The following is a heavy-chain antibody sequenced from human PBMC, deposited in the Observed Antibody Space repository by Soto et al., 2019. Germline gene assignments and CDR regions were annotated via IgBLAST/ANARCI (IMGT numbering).Heavy chain of an antibody. Sequence: GGSLRLCCAASGFTFTNYWMSWVRQAQGKGLEWVANIKPDGSERFYVDSLKGRFTMSRDNAKNSLYLQMNGLRADDTAVYYCARGDYYDTSGPFSDAFDIWGQGTMVTVSS. CDR2: IKPDGSER. D-gene: IGHD3-22*01. V-gene: IGHV3-7*04. CDR1: GFTFTNYW. CDR3: ARGDYYDTSGPFSDAFDI. J-gene: IGHJ3*02.